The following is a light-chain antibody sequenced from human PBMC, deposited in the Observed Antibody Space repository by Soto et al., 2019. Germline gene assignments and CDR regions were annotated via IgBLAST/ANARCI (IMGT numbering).Light chain of an antibody. J-gene: IGKJ1*01. CDR1: QSISSW. V-gene: IGKV1-5*01. CDR2: DAS. CDR3: QQYNSYSWWT. Sequence: DIQMTQSPSTLSASVGDRVTITCRASQSISSWLAWYQQKPGKAPKLLIYDASSLESGVPSRFSGSGSGTEFTLTISIIQPDDFETYYCQQYNSYSWWTFGQGTKVEIK.